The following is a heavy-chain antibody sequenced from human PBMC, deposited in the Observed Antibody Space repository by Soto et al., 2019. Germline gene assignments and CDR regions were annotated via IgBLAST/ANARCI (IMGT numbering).Heavy chain of an antibody. D-gene: IGHD6-19*01. V-gene: IGHV6-1*01. CDR2: TYYRSKWYN. Sequence: QSQTLSLTCAISGDSVSSNSAAWNWIRQSPSRGLEWLGRTYYRSKWYNDYAVSVKSRITINPDTSKNQFSLQLNSVTPEDTAVYYCAREETVAGTYYYYYYGMDVWGQGTTVTVS. CDR3: AREETVAGTYYYYYYGMDV. J-gene: IGHJ6*01. CDR1: GDSVSSNSAA.